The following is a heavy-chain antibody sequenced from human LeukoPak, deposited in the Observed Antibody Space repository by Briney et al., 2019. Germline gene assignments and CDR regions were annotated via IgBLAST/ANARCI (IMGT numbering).Heavy chain of an antibody. V-gene: IGHV4-4*07. CDR1: GGSISSYY. CDR3: ARWGGDFWSGAFGYLDY. CDR2: MYISGSP. J-gene: IGHJ4*02. Sequence: PSETLSLTCTVSGGSISSYYWSWFRQPAGKGLEWIGRMYISGSPNYSPSLKSRVTMSVDTSKSQLSLRLSSVTAADTAVYYCARWGGDFWSGAFGYLDYWGQGTLVTVPS. D-gene: IGHD3-3*01.